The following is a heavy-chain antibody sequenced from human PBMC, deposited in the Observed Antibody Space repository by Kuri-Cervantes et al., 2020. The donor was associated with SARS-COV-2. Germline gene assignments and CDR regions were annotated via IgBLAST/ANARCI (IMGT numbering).Heavy chain of an antibody. D-gene: IGHD5-18*01. V-gene: IGHV3-74*01. CDR1: GFTFSSYW. CDR2: INSDGSST. CDR3: ARERYSYGLAWEPFDY. J-gene: IGHJ4*02. Sequence: GESLKISCAASGFTFSSYWMHWVRQAPGKGLVWVSRINSDGSSTSYADSVKGRFTISRDNAKNSLYLQMNSLRAEDTAVYYCARERYSYGLAWEPFDYWGQGTLVTVSS.